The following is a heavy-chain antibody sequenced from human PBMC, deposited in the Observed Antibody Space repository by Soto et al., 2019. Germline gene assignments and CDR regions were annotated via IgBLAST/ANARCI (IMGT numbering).Heavy chain of an antibody. CDR3: ARVRFLEWLSRYYYYGMDV. J-gene: IGHJ6*02. D-gene: IGHD3-3*01. Sequence: SETLSLTCTVSGGSISSGRYYWNWIRQHPGKGLEWIGYIYHSGNTYYNPSLKSRSSISLDTSKNQFSLKLSSVTAADAAVYYCARVRFLEWLSRYYYYGMDVWGQGTTVTVSS. CDR2: IYHSGNT. V-gene: IGHV4-31*03. CDR1: GGSISSGRYY.